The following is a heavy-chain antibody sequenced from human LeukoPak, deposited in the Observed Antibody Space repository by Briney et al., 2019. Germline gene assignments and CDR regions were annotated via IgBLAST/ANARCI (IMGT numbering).Heavy chain of an antibody. CDR2: INHSGST. D-gene: IGHD6-19*01. CDR3: ARGWLRRSIAVAGSGDLDY. Sequence: KSSETLSLTCAVYGGSFSGYYWSWIRQPPGKGLEWIGEINHSGSTNYNPSLKSRVTISVDTSKNQFSLKLSSVTAADTAVYYCARGWLRRSIAVAGSGDLDYWGQGTLVTVSS. CDR1: GGSFSGYY. J-gene: IGHJ4*02. V-gene: IGHV4-34*01.